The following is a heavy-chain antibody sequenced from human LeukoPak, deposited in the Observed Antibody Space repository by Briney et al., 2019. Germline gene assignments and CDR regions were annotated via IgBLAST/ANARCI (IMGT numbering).Heavy chain of an antibody. CDR1: GGSISNYY. V-gene: IGHV4-59*08. CDR3: ARLLHPYSSGWYSDY. Sequence: KPSETLSLTCTVPGGSISNYYWSWIRQPPGKGLEWIGYIYYSGSTNYNPSLKSRVTISVDTSKNQFSLKLSSVTAADTAVYYCARLLHPYSSGWYSDYWGQGTLVTVSS. J-gene: IGHJ4*02. CDR2: IYYSGST. D-gene: IGHD6-19*01.